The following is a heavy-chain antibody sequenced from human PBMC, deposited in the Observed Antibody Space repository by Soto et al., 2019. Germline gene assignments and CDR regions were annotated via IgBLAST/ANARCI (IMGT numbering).Heavy chain of an antibody. CDR3: TTCGTLITMIVVVKYGMDV. CDR2: IKSKTDGGTT. V-gene: IGHV3-15*01. D-gene: IGHD3-22*01. Sequence: GGSLRLSCAASGFTFSNAWMSWVRQAPGKGLEWVGRIKSKTDGGTTDYAAPVKGRFTISRDDSKNTPYLQMNSLKTEDTAVYYCTTCGTLITMIVVVKYGMDVWGQGTTVTVSS. CDR1: GFTFSNAW. J-gene: IGHJ6*01.